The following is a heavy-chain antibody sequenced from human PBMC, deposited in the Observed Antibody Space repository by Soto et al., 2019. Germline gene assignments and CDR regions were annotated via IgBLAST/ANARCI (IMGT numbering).Heavy chain of an antibody. V-gene: IGHV1-3*01. D-gene: IGHD2-15*01. J-gene: IGHJ3*02. CDR2: INAGNGNT. CDR3: ARADCSGGSCYRAFDI. CDR1: GYTFTSYA. Sequence: QVQLVQSGAEVKKPGALVKVSCKASGYTFTSYAMHWVRQAPGQRLEWMGWINAGNGNTKYSQKFQGRVTITRDTSASTAYMELSSLRSEDTAVYYCARADCSGGSCYRAFDIWGQGTMVTVSS.